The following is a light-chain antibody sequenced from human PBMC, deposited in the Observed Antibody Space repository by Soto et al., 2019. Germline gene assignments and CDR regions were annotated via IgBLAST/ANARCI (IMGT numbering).Light chain of an antibody. CDR3: QQRSRFT. CDR1: QSVGSY. Sequence: EIVLTQSPATLSLSPGERATLSCRASQSVGSYLAWYQQKPGQAPRLLIYDASNRATGIPARFSGSGSGTDFTLTISSLEPEDFAVYYCQQRSRFTFGQGTRLEIK. J-gene: IGKJ5*01. CDR2: DAS. V-gene: IGKV3-11*01.